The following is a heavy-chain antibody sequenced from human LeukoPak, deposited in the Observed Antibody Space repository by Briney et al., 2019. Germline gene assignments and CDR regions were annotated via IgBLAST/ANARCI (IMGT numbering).Heavy chain of an antibody. Sequence: SLRLXCVASXFIFTSYGMHWVRQAPGKGLQWVAFISSNGNNERYADSVKGRFSISRDNSKNTMYLRMNSLRAEDTAIYYCTRIKYSTSWSGDYWGQGALVTVSS. D-gene: IGHD6-13*01. CDR1: XFIFTSYG. CDR2: ISSNGNNE. J-gene: IGHJ4*02. CDR3: TRIKYSTSWSGDY. V-gene: IGHV3-30*19.